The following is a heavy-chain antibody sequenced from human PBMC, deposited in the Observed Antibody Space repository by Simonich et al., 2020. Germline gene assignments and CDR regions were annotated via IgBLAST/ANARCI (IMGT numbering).Heavy chain of an antibody. CDR3: ARARLYSSSHAFDI. V-gene: IGHV1-2*02. CDR1: GYTFTGYY. D-gene: IGHD6-6*01. Sequence: QVQLVQSGAEVKKPGASVKVSCKASGYTFTGYYMHWGRQAPGQGLEWMGLINTNSGGTKYEKKFQGRVNMTRDTSISTAYMELSSLRSDDTAVYYCARARLYSSSHAFDIWGQGTMVTVSS. J-gene: IGHJ3*02. CDR2: INTNSGGT.